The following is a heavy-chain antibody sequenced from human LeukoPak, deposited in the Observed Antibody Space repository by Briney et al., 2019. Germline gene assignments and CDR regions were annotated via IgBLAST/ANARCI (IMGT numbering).Heavy chain of an antibody. Sequence: GGSLRLSCAASGFTFSNYWLTWVRQAPGKGLEWVANIKQDGSKFSYVDSVKGRFTISRDNAKNSLYLQMNSLRVEDTAVYYCARDQEGFDYWGQGTLVTVSS. CDR2: IKQDGSKF. V-gene: IGHV3-7*01. CDR1: GFTFSNYW. CDR3: ARDQEGFDY. J-gene: IGHJ4*02.